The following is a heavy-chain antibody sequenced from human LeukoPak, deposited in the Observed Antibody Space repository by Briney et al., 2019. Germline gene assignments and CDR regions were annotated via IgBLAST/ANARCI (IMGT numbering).Heavy chain of an antibody. J-gene: IGHJ4*02. CDR2: INHSGST. Sequence: SETLSLTCAVYGGSFSGYYWSWIRQPPGRGLEWIGEINHSGSTNYNPSLKSRVTISVDTSKNQFSLKLSSVTAADTAVYYCATLAYPYYDILTGQNVLFDYWGQGTLVTVSS. D-gene: IGHD3-9*01. V-gene: IGHV4-34*01. CDR1: GGSFSGYY. CDR3: ATLAYPYYDILTGQNVLFDY.